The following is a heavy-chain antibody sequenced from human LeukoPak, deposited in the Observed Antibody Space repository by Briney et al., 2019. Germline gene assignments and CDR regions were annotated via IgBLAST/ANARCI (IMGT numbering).Heavy chain of an antibody. Sequence: SETLSLTCAVYGGSFSGYYWSWIRQPPGKGLEWIGEINHSGSTNYNPSLKSRVTISVATSKNQFSLKLSSVTAADTAVYYCARGRGIAAVASYYYYYMDVWGKGTTVTVSS. D-gene: IGHD6-13*01. V-gene: IGHV4-34*01. J-gene: IGHJ6*03. CDR3: ARGRGIAAVASYYYYYMDV. CDR1: GGSFSGYY. CDR2: INHSGST.